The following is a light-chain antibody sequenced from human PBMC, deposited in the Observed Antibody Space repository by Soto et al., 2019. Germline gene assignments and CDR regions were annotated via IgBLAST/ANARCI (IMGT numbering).Light chain of an antibody. CDR1: QSILYSSDNKNY. V-gene: IGKV4-1*01. J-gene: IGKJ4*01. CDR2: WAS. CDR3: QQYYKTPLT. Sequence: DIVMTQSPDSLAVSLGERATINCKSSQSILYSSDNKNYLAWYQQKAGQPPTLLFHWASTRESGVPDRFSGSAYGTAFSLTISRHQAEDVAVYFCQQYYKTPLTFGGGTKVEIK.